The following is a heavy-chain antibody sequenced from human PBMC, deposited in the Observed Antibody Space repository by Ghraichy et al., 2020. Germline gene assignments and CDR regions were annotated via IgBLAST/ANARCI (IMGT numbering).Heavy chain of an antibody. CDR1: GGSISSYY. Sequence: SETLSLTCTVSGGSISSYYWSWIRQPPGKGLEWIGYIYYSGSTNYNPSLNSRVTISVDTSKNQFSLKLSSVTAADTAGYYCARAYSSSSYLDYWGQGVLVTGSP. D-gene: IGHD6-6*01. J-gene: IGHJ4*02. CDR2: IYYSGST. CDR3: ARAYSSSSYLDY. V-gene: IGHV4-59*01.